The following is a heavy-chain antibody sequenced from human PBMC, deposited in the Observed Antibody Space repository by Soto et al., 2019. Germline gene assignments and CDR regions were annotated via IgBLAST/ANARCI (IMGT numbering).Heavy chain of an antibody. CDR2: IYYSGST. Sequence: PSETLSLTCTVSGGSISSYYWSWIRQPPGKGLEWIGYIYYSGSTNYNPSLKSRVTISVDTSKNQFSLKLSSVTAAVTAVYYCARAVYYYGSGSYYIDYWGQGTLVTVSS. D-gene: IGHD3-10*01. CDR3: ARAVYYYGSGSYYIDY. V-gene: IGHV4-59*01. CDR1: GGSISSYY. J-gene: IGHJ4*02.